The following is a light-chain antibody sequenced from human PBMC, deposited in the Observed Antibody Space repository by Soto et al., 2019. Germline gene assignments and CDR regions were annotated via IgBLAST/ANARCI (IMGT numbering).Light chain of an antibody. CDR3: QQYSNWPIT. CDR2: GAS. J-gene: IGKJ5*01. V-gene: IGKV3D-15*01. Sequence: EIVMTQSPVTLSVSPGERATLSCRASQSVSSDLAWYQQKPGQAPRLLIYGASTRATGIPARFSGSGSGTDFTLTFSSLEPEDFAVYYCQQYSNWPITFGQGTRLEIK. CDR1: QSVSSD.